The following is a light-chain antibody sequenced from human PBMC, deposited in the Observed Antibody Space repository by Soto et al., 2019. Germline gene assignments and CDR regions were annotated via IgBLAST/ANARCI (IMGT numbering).Light chain of an antibody. J-gene: IGKJ2*01. CDR1: QGISSW. CDR2: GAS. Sequence: DIQMTQSPPSVSAFVGDRVTITCRASQGISSWLAWYQQKPGKAPKLLIYGASTLQSVVPSRFRGSGSGTEFTLTISSLQPEDFATYFCQQANSFPFTFGQGTRLEMK. CDR3: QQANSFPFT. V-gene: IGKV1-12*01.